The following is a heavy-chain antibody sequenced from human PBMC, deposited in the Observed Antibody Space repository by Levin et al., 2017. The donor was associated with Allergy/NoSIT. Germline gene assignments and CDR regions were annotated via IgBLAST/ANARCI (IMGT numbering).Heavy chain of an antibody. D-gene: IGHD2-2*01. CDR1: GFTFSSYG. CDR2: IWYDGSKK. J-gene: IGHJ5*02. V-gene: IGHV3-33*01. CDR3: ARQEPAAKRDWFDP. Sequence: GGSLRLSCAASGFTFSSYGMHWVRQAPGKGLEWVAVIWYDGSKKYYADSVKGRLTISRDNSKNTMFLRMNSLRAEDTAVYYCARQEPAAKRDWFDPWGQGTLVTVSS.